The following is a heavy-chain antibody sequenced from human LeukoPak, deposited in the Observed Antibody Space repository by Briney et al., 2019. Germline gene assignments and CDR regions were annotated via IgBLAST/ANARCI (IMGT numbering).Heavy chain of an antibody. J-gene: IGHJ4*02. CDR2: IIPIFGTA. CDR1: GGTFSSYA. Sequence: SVKVSCKASGGTFSSYAISWVRQAPGQGLEWMGGIIPIFGTANYAQKLQGRVTITTDESTSTAYMELSSLRSEDTAVYYCARAYYYDSSGYLWYFDYWGQGTLVTVSS. CDR3: ARAYYYDSSGYLWYFDY. V-gene: IGHV1-69*05. D-gene: IGHD3-22*01.